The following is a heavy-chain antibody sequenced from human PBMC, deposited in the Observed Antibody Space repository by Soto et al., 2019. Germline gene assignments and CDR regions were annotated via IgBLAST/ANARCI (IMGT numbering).Heavy chain of an antibody. CDR3: ARAVAVPADFDY. CDR2: INAGNGNT. CDR1: GYTFTGYA. J-gene: IGHJ4*02. D-gene: IGHD6-19*01. V-gene: IGHV1-3*05. Sequence: QVQVVQSGAEEKKPGASVKVSCTASGYTFTGYAIHWVRQAPGQRLEWMGWINAGNGNTKYSQKFKGRVTITRDTSASTAYMELSSLRSEDTAVYYCARAVAVPADFDYWGQGTLVTVSS.